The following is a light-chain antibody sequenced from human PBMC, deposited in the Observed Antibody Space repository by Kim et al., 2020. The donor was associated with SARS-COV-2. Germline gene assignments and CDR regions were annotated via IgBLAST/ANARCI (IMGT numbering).Light chain of an antibody. CDR2: AAS. Sequence: ASVGDRVTITCRTSQSISSYLNWYQQKPGKAPKLLIYAASSLQSGVPSRFSGSGSGTDFTLTISSLQPEDFATYYCQQSYSTPLTFGGGTKVDIK. CDR1: QSISSY. J-gene: IGKJ4*01. CDR3: QQSYSTPLT. V-gene: IGKV1-39*01.